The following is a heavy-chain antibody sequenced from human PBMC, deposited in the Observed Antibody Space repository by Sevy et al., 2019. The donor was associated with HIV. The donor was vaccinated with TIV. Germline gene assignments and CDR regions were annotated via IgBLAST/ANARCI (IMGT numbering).Heavy chain of an antibody. CDR3: ARETDNSARWLDP. Sequence: GGSLRLSCAASGFSLNSYWMSWVRQAPGKGLEWVANIKQDGSVKYYVDSVKGRFTISRDNSKNTLFLQMNSLTVEDTAVYYCARETDNSARWLDPWGQGTLVTVSS. V-gene: IGHV3-7*01. J-gene: IGHJ5*02. D-gene: IGHD4-4*01. CDR2: IKQDGSVK. CDR1: GFSLNSYW.